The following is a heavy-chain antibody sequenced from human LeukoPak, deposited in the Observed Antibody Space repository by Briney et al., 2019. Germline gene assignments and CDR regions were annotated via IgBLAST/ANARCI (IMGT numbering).Heavy chain of an antibody. CDR3: ARCSPYYYYYYMDV. Sequence: SETLSLTCAVYGGSFSCYYWSWIRQPPGKGLEWIGEINHSGSTNYNPSLKSRVTISVDTSKNQFSLKLSSVTAADTAVYYCARCSPYYYYYYMDVWGKGTTVTVSS. CDR2: INHSGST. V-gene: IGHV4-34*01. D-gene: IGHD6-6*01. J-gene: IGHJ6*03. CDR1: GGSFSCYY.